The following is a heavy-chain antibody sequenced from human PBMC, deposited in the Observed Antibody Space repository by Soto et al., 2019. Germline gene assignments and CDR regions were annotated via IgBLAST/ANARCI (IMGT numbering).Heavy chain of an antibody. V-gene: IGHV3-30-3*01. Sequence: GGSLSLSCAASGFTFSSYAMHWVRQAPGKGLEWVAVTSYDGSNKYYADSVKGRFTISRDNSKNTLYLQMNSLRAEDTAVYYCARDRSYYGPHYYYYGMDVWGQGTTVTVSS. CDR1: GFTFSSYA. J-gene: IGHJ6*02. CDR2: TSYDGSNK. D-gene: IGHD1-26*01. CDR3: ARDRSYYGPHYYYYGMDV.